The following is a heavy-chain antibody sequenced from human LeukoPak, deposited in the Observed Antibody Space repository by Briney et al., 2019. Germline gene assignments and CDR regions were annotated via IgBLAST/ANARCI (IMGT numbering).Heavy chain of an antibody. CDR1: GFTVSSNY. V-gene: IGHV3-66*02. CDR2: IYSGGST. Sequence: TGGSLRLSCAASGFTVSSNYMSWVRQAPGKGLEWVSVIYSGGSTYYADSVKGRFTISRGNSKNTLYLQMNSLRAEDTAVYYCARGLTTVTPLDIWGQGTMVTVSS. CDR3: ARGLTTVTPLDI. J-gene: IGHJ3*02. D-gene: IGHD4-11*01.